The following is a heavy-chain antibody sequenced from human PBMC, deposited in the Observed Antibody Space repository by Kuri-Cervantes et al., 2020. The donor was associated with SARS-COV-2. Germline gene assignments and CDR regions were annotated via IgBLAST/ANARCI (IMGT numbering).Heavy chain of an antibody. Sequence: LRLSCTVSGGSIGSGGYYWSWIRQHPGKGLEWIGYIYYSGSTYYNPSLKSRVTISVDTSKNQFSLKLSSVTAADTAVYYCARAGTIFGVVIQNFDYWGQGTLVTVSS. CDR3: ARAGTIFGVVIQNFDY. J-gene: IGHJ4*02. D-gene: IGHD3-3*01. CDR1: GGSIGSGGYY. V-gene: IGHV4-31*02. CDR2: IYYSGST.